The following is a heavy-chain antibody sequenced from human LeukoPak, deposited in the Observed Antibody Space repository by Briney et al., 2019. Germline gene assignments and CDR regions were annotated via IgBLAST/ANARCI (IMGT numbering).Heavy chain of an antibody. Sequence: GGSLRLSCAASGFTFSSYAMHWVRQAPGKGLEWVAVISYDGSNKYYADSVKGRFTISRDNSKNTLYLQMNSLRAEDTAVYYCASPPGAGYSSSWDETRSSWGQGTLVTVSS. D-gene: IGHD6-13*01. CDR3: ASPPGAGYSSSWDETRSS. CDR1: GFTFSSYA. CDR2: ISYDGSNK. J-gene: IGHJ4*02. V-gene: IGHV3-30*04.